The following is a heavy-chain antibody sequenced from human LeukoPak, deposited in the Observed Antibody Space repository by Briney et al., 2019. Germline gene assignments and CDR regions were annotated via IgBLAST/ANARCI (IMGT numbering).Heavy chain of an antibody. D-gene: IGHD6-6*01. CDR2: IIPIFGTA. Sequence: SLKVSCKASGGTLSSYAISWVRQAPGQGLEWMGGIIPIFGTANYAQKFQGRDTITADESTSTAYMELSSLRSEDTAVYYCASLSDSSSSGYWGQGTLVTVSS. CDR1: GGTLSSYA. J-gene: IGHJ4*02. CDR3: ASLSDSSSSGY. V-gene: IGHV1-69*01.